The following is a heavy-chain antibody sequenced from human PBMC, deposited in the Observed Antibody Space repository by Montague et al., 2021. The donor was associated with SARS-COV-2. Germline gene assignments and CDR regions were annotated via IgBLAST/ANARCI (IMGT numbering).Heavy chain of an antibody. CDR1: VDSLTDSY. V-gene: IGHV4-59*08. J-gene: IGHJ1*01. Sequence: SETLSLTCTVSVDSLTDSYWSWIRQPPGKGLEYIGYIYFSGSTNYNPSLKSRLTISVDTSKNQFSLKLSSVTAADTAVYFCTRLSLGWNTDWGQGTLVTVSS. CDR2: IYFSGST. D-gene: IGHD1-1*01. CDR3: TRLSLGWNTD.